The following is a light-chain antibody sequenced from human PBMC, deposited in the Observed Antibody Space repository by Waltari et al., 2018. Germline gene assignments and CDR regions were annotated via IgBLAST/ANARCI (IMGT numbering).Light chain of an antibody. CDR2: GAS. CDR3: QQYNNWPPWT. CDR1: QSVSSN. J-gene: IGKJ1*01. V-gene: IGKV3-15*01. Sequence: EIVMTQSPATLSVSPGERATLSCRASQSVSSNIAWYQQTPGQAPRLLNSGASTRATGIPARFSGSGSGTEFPLTISSLQSEDFAVYYCQQYNNWPPWTFGQGTKVEIK.